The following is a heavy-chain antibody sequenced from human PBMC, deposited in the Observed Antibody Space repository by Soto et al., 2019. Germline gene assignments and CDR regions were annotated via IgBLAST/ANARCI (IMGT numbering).Heavy chain of an antibody. J-gene: IGHJ6*02. V-gene: IGHV1-69*13. D-gene: IGHD3-10*01. CDR3: ASGGVTPYYYYGMDV. Sequence: SVKVSCKASGGTFSSYAISWVRQAPGQGLEWMGGIIPIFGTANYAQKFQGRVTITADESTSTAYMELSSLRSEDTAVYYCASGGVTPYYYYGMDVWGQGTTVTVSS. CDR1: GGTFSSYA. CDR2: IIPIFGTA.